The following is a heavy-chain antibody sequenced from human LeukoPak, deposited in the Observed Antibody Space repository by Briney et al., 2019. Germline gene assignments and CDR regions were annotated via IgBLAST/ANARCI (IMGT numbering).Heavy chain of an antibody. CDR1: GFTFSSYG. CDR2: ISYDGSNK. D-gene: IGHD6-6*01. CDR3: AKDWSIAARGFDY. Sequence: GSLRLSCAASGFTFSSYGMHWVRQAPGKGLEWVAVISYDGSNKYYADSVKGRFTISRGNSKNTLYLQMNSLRTEDTAVYCCAKDWSIAARGFDYWGQGTLVTVSS. V-gene: IGHV3-30*18. J-gene: IGHJ4*02.